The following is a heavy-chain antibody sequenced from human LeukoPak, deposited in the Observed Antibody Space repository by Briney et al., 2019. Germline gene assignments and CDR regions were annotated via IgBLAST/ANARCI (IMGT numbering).Heavy chain of an antibody. CDR3: ARRRVTGDFDF. V-gene: IGHV3-30*04. CDR1: GFTFSSYA. CDR2: ILHDGSTK. D-gene: IGHD7-27*01. Sequence: PGGSLRLSCAASGFTFSSYAMHWVRQAPGKGLERVALILHDGSTKHYADSVKGRFTISRDNSKSTLSLQMNSLRTEDTAMYYCARRRVTGDFDFWGQGTLVTVSS. J-gene: IGHJ4*02.